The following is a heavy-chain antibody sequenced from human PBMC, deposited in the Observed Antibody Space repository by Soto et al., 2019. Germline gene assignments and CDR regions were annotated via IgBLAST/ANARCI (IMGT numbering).Heavy chain of an antibody. D-gene: IGHD3-22*01. CDR1: GFTFSSYG. Sequence: PGGSLRLSCAASGFTFSSYGMHWVRQAPGKGLEWMAVISYDGSNKYYADSVKGRFTISRDNSKNTLYLQMNSLRAEDTAVYYCAKELYYYDSSGYQNSGMDVWGQGTTVTVSS. J-gene: IGHJ6*02. CDR2: ISYDGSNK. V-gene: IGHV3-30*18. CDR3: AKELYYYDSSGYQNSGMDV.